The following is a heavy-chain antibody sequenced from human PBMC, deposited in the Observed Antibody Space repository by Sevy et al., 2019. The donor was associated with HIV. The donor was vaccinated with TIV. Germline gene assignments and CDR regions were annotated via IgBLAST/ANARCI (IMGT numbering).Heavy chain of an antibody. CDR1: GFTFSNYA. V-gene: IGHV3-23*01. D-gene: IGHD3-22*01. CDR2: IRGSGSGSGT. J-gene: IGHJ3*02. Sequence: GGSLRLSCTASGFTFSNYAMNWVRQAPGKGLEWVSGIRGSGSGSGTYYADSVKGRFTVSRDNSKNTLYLQMNSLRAEDTAVYYCAKDIVILVGDAFDIWGQGTMVTVSS. CDR3: AKDIVILVGDAFDI.